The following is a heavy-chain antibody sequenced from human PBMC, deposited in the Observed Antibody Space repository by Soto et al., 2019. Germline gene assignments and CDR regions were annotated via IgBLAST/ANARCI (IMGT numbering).Heavy chain of an antibody. V-gene: IGHV3-74*01. CDR1: GFTFNTYW. Sequence: LRLSCAASGFTFNTYWMHWVRRPPGKGLVWVARITSDGSGTTYADSVKGRFTISRDNAKNTLYLQMNSLRADDTAVYYCVRHFDKWGQGTLVTVSS. CDR2: ITSDGSGT. J-gene: IGHJ4*02. CDR3: VRHFDK.